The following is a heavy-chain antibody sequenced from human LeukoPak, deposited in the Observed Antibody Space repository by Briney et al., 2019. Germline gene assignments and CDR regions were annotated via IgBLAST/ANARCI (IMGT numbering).Heavy chain of an antibody. V-gene: IGHV1-2*02. Sequence: ASVKVSCKASGYTFTGYYMHGVRQAPGQGLEWMGWMNPNHGETHYPQKFQGRVTMTRETSLSPVLIELSRLRSDDTAVYYCARGTTIFGVVIIRFDPWGQGTLVTVSS. D-gene: IGHD3-3*01. CDR1: GYTFTGYY. CDR2: MNPNHGET. CDR3: ARGTTIFGVVIIRFDP. J-gene: IGHJ5*02.